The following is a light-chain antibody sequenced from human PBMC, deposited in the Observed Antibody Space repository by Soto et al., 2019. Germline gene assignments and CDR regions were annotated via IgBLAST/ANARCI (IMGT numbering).Light chain of an antibody. J-gene: IGKJ1*01. CDR1: HSVGSL. CDR3: QQRSALPWT. Sequence: EIVLTQSPATLSLSPGDRATLSCRASHSVGSLLAWYQQKPGQAPRLLIYFASNRATGIPPRFSGSGSGTDFTLTIDSLEPEDFALFYYQQRSALPWTFGQGTRVEIK. V-gene: IGKV3-11*01. CDR2: FAS.